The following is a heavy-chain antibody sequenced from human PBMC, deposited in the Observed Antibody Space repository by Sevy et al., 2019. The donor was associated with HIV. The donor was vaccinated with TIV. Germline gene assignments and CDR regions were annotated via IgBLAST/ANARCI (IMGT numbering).Heavy chain of an antibody. J-gene: IGHJ5*02. CDR2: IRSKTDGGTT. CDR3: ARSLGNYYGSGTYQEDWFDP. CDR1: GFTFSNAW. D-gene: IGHD3-10*01. Sequence: GGSLRLSCAASGFTFSNAWMNWVRQAPGKGLEWVGRIRSKTDGGTTDYAAPVKGRFTISRDDSKNTQYLQMNSLRAEDTAVYYCARSLGNYYGSGTYQEDWFDPWGQGTLVTVSS. V-gene: IGHV3-15*07.